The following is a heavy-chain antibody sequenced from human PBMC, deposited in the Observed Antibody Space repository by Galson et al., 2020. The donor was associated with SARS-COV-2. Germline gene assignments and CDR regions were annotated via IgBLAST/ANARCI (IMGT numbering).Heavy chain of an antibody. J-gene: IGHJ6*02. CDR1: GGSIRTYY. CDR3: AEGHYDFWSGNPHHYAMDV. D-gene: IGHD3-3*01. V-gene: IGHV4-59*01. CDR2: IYYSGTT. Sequence: SETLSLTCTVSGGSIRTYYWNWIRQPPGKGLEWIGYIYYSGTTNYNPSLKSRVTITVDTSKNQFSLKLSSVTAADTAVYYCAEGHYDFWSGNPHHYAMDVWGQGTTVTVSS.